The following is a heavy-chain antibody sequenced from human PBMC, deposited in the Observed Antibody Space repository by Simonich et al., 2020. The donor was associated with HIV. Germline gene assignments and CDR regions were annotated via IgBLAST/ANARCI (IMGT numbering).Heavy chain of an antibody. Sequence: EVQLVESGGGLVKPGGSLRLSCAASGFTFSSYSMNWVRQAPGKGLEGVSSISSSSSYIYYADSVKGRFTISRDNAKNSLYLQMNSLRAEDTAVYYCARGSQWLSPGYWGQGTLVTVSS. J-gene: IGHJ4*02. CDR1: GFTFSSYS. V-gene: IGHV3-21*01. CDR3: ARGSQWLSPGY. CDR2: ISSSSSYI. D-gene: IGHD6-19*01.